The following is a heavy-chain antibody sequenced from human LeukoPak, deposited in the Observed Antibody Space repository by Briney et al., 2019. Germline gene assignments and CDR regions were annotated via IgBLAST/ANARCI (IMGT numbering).Heavy chain of an antibody. CDR1: GYTFTSYD. Sequence: ASVKVSCKASGYTFTSYDINWVRQATGQGLEWMGWMNPNSGNTGYAQKFQGRVTMTRNTSISTAYMELSSLRSEDTAVYYCLIGYYYDSSGSHGAFDIWGQGTMVTVSS. CDR3: LIGYYYDSSGSHGAFDI. CDR2: MNPNSGNT. D-gene: IGHD3-22*01. V-gene: IGHV1-8*01. J-gene: IGHJ3*02.